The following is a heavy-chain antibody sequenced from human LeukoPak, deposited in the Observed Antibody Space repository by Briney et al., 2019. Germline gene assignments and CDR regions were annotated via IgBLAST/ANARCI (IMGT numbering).Heavy chain of an antibody. J-gene: IGHJ6*02. V-gene: IGHV4-34*01. D-gene: IGHD2-21*02. Sequence: SETLSLTCDVYGWSFSSYYWSWIRQPPGKGLEWIGEINDGGSTNYNPSLKSRFTISVDPSKNQFSLKLSSVSAADTAVYYCGRGVVVTAMHLHVWGRGTTVSVSS. CDR3: GRGVVVTAMHLHV. CDR1: GWSFSSYY. CDR2: INDGGST.